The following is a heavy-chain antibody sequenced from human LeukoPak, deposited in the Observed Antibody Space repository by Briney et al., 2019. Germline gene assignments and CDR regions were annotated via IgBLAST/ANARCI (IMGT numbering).Heavy chain of an antibody. D-gene: IGHD6-13*01. CDR2: INPSSGGT. CDR3: AREGIAEPDTNWFDP. J-gene: IGHJ5*02. V-gene: IGHV1-2*02. CDR1: GYTFTAYY. Sequence: ASVKVSCKPSGYTFTAYYLHWVRQAPGQGLEWMGWINPSSGGTHYAQKFQGRVTMTRDTSISTAYMELSSLTSDDTAVYYCAREGIAEPDTNWFDPWGQGTLVTVSS.